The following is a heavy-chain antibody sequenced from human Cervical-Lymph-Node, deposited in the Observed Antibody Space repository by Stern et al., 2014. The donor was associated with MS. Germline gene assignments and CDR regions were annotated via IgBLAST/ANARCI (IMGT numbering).Heavy chain of an antibody. Sequence: VQLVQSGAEVKKPGSSVKVSCKASGCTFRRYAISWVRQAPGQGLEWMGGIIPISGLDNYVQKFQGRVTITADKSTSTAYMELSSLRSEDTAVYYCVSTVRYFDWLPLDYWGQGTLVTVSS. CDR1: GCTFRRYA. J-gene: IGHJ4*02. CDR3: VSTVRYFDWLPLDY. CDR2: IIPISGLD. D-gene: IGHD3-9*01. V-gene: IGHV1-69*17.